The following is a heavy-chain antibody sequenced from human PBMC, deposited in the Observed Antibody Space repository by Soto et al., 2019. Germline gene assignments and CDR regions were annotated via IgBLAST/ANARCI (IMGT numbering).Heavy chain of an antibody. J-gene: IGHJ6*02. CDR3: ARSLGSGSYRYYYYYGMDV. Sequence: RGESLKISCKGSGYSFTSYWIGWVRQMPGKGLEWMGIIYPGDSDTRYSPSFQGQVTISADKSISTAYLQWSSLKASDTAMYYCARSLGSGSYRYYYYYGMDVWGQGTTVTVSS. CDR2: IYPGDSDT. CDR1: GYSFTSYW. V-gene: IGHV5-51*01. D-gene: IGHD3-10*01.